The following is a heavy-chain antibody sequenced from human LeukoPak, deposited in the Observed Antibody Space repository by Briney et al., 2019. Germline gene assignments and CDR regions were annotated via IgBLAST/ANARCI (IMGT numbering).Heavy chain of an antibody. CDR3: ARLSTDYYFDY. CDR1: GGSISSSSYY. CDR2: IYYSGST. V-gene: IGHV4-39*01. J-gene: IGHJ4*02. Sequence: KPSETLSLTCTVSGGSISSSSYYWGWIRQPPGKGLEWIGSIYYSGSTYYNPSLKSRVTISVDTSKNQFSLKLSSVTAADTAVYYCARLSTDYYFDYWGQGTLVTVSS.